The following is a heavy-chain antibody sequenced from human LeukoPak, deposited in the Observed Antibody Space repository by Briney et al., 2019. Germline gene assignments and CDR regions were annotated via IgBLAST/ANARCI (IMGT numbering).Heavy chain of an antibody. D-gene: IGHD6-19*01. CDR3: AKVLRSGWYPANFDY. CDR1: GFTFSSYA. V-gene: IGHV3-23*01. Sequence: GGSLRLSCSASGFTFSSYAMIWVRQAPGRGLEWVAGISGSGGGTYYADSVKGRFTISRDNSKNTLYLQMHSLRAEDTDVYYCAKVLRSGWYPANFDYWGQGTLATVSS. J-gene: IGHJ4*02. CDR2: ISGSGGGT.